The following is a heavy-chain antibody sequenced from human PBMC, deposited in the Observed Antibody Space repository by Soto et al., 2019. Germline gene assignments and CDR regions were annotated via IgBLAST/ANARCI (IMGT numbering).Heavy chain of an antibody. CDR2: IKFDGSTT. V-gene: IGHV3-74*01. Sequence: EVQLVESGGGFVQPGGSLRLSSAASGFTFSNYWMHWVRQGPVKGLVWVSRIKFDGSTTTYADSVKGRFTISRDNAENTVYLQMSRLGAEDTAVYYCARGAYHAYFTDVWGKGTTVSVSS. CDR3: ARGAYHAYFTDV. D-gene: IGHD3-16*01. J-gene: IGHJ6*03. CDR1: GFTFSNYW.